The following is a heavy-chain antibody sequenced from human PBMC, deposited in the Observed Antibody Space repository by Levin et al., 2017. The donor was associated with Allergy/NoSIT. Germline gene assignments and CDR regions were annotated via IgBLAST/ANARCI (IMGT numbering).Heavy chain of an antibody. Sequence: SETLSLTCTVSGGSISSYYWSWIRQPPGKGLEWIGYIYYSGSTNYNPSLKSRVTISVDTSKNQFSLKLSSVTAADTAVYYCARDHAPGSSIAARHGMVYGMDVWGQGTTVTVSS. CDR1: GGSISSYY. CDR2: IYYSGST. J-gene: IGHJ6*02. D-gene: IGHD6-6*01. CDR3: ARDHAPGSSIAARHGMVYGMDV. V-gene: IGHV4-59*01.